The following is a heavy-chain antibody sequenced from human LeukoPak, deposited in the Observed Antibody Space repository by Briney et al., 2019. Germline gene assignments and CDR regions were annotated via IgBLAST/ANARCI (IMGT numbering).Heavy chain of an antibody. CDR2: ISYDGNNK. D-gene: IGHD3-10*01. V-gene: IGHV3-30*03. J-gene: IGHJ4*02. Sequence: PGGSLRLSCAASGFTFSSYGMHWVRQAPGKGLEWVAVISYDGNNKFYADCVKGRFTISKDYSKNTLYLQMNSLRAEDTAIYYCVGQVGGLSLGSGSLDYWGQGTLVTVSS. CDR3: VGQVGGLSLGSGSLDY. CDR1: GFTFSSYG.